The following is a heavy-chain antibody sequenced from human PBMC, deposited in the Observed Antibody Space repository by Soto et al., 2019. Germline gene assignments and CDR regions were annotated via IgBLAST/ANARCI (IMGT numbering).Heavy chain of an antibody. CDR1: VGSISSSSYY. D-gene: IGHD3-9*01. J-gene: IGHJ6*02. CDR2: IYYSGNA. Sequence: SETLSLTCSVSVGSISSSSYYCGWIGQPPGTGLEWIGSIYYSGNAYFNPSLKSRVTISVDTSKNQFSLRLSSVTAADTAVYFCAKTGYYNYSLDVWGQGTPATVS. V-gene: IGHV4-39*01. CDR3: AKTGYYNYSLDV.